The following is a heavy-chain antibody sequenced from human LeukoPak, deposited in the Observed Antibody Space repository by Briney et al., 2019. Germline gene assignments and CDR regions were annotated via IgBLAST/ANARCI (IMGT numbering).Heavy chain of an antibody. CDR2: IYHSGST. V-gene: IGHV4-38-2*02. D-gene: IGHD5-18*01. CDR1: GYSISSGYY. CDR3: AREAGVSYGLYYYYYGMDV. Sequence: PSETLSLTCAVSGYSISSGYYWGWIRQPPGKGLEWIGSIYHSGSTYYNPSLKSRVTISVDTSENQFSLKLSSVTAADTAVYYCAREAGVSYGLYYYYYGMDVWGKGTTVTVSS. J-gene: IGHJ6*04.